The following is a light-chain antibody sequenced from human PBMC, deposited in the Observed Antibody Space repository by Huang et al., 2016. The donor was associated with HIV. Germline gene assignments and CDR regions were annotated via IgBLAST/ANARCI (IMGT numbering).Light chain of an antibody. CDR3: QQYYSTPIT. CDR2: AAS. V-gene: IGKV1-NL1*01. J-gene: IGKJ5*01. CDR1: QGISNS. Sequence: DIQMTQSPSSLSASVGDRVTITCRASQGISNSLAWYQQKPGKAPKFLLDAASRLESGVPSRFRGSGSGTDYTLTISSLQPEDFATYYCQQYYSTPITFGQGTRLEMK.